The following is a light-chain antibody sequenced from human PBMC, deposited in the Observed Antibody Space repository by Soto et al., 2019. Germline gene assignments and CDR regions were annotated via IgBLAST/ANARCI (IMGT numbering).Light chain of an antibody. J-gene: IGKJ3*01. CDR1: QDISNF. CDR3: QQYDNLPSFT. V-gene: IGKV1-33*01. CDR2: DAS. Sequence: DIQMTQSPSSLSASVGDRVTITCQASQDISNFLNWYQQKPGTAPKLLIYDASNLETGVPSRFSGSGSGTDFTFTISSLQPEDLATYYCQQYDNLPSFTFGPGTKVDIK.